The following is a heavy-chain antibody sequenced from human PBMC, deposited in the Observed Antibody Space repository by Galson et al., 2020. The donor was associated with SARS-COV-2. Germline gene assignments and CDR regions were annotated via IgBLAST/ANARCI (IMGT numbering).Heavy chain of an antibody. CDR3: ARQGPGTIFGVVIIPYYFDY. CDR2: IYHSGST. D-gene: IGHD3-3*01. J-gene: IGHJ4*02. V-gene: IGHV4-38-2*01. Sequence: SETLSLTCAVSGYSISSGYYWDWIRQPPGKGLEWIGSIYHSGSTYYNPSLKSRVTISVDTSKNQFSLKLSSVTAADTAVYYCARQGPGTIFGVVIIPYYFDYWGQGTLVTVSS. CDR1: GYSISSGYY.